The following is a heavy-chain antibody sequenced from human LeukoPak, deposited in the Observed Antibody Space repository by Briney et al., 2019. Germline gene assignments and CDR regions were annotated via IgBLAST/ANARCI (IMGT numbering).Heavy chain of an antibody. CDR3: ARVRPDYYGSGSYYNCLDY. V-gene: IGHV3-53*04. J-gene: IGHJ4*02. CDR2: IYSGGST. Sequence: GGSLRLSCAASGFTVSSNYMSWVRQAPGKGLEWVSVIYSGGSTYYADSVKGRFTISRHNSKNTLYLQMNSLRAEDTAVYYCARVRPDYYGSGSYYNCLDYWGQGTLVTVSS. D-gene: IGHD3-10*01. CDR1: GFTVSSNY.